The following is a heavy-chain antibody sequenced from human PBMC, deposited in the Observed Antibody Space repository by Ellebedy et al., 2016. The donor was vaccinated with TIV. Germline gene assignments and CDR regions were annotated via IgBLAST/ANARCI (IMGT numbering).Heavy chain of an antibody. J-gene: IGHJ4*02. D-gene: IGHD4-17*01. Sequence: GESLKISCKISGYNFSNNWISWVRQKPGKGLEWMGRIHPSDSDTDYRPSFRGHVTMSVDKSISFAFLHWSSLQASDTAMYYCARRGDSDFDSWGQGTVVTVSP. CDR3: ARRGDSDFDS. CDR1: GYNFSNNW. CDR2: IHPSDSDT. V-gene: IGHV5-10-1*01.